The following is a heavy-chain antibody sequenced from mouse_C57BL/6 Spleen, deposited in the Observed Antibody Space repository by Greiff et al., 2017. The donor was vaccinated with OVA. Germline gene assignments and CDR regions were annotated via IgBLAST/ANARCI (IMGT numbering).Heavy chain of an antibody. Sequence: QVQLQQSDAELVKPGASVKISCKVSGYTFTDHTIHWMKQRPEQGLEWIGYIYPRDGSTKYNEKFKGKATLTADKSSSTAYMQLNSLTSEDSEVYFCAGRTVVATRGYYFDYWGQGTTLTVSS. J-gene: IGHJ2*01. CDR3: AGRTVVATRGYYFDY. CDR1: GYTFTDHT. CDR2: IYPRDGST. V-gene: IGHV1-78*01. D-gene: IGHD1-1*01.